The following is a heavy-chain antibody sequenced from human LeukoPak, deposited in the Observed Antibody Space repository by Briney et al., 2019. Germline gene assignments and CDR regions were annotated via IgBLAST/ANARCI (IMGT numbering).Heavy chain of an antibody. D-gene: IGHD4-17*01. CDR2: ISYDGSNK. J-gene: IGHJ4*02. Sequence: GGSLRLSCAASGFTFSSYGMHWVRQAPGKGLEWVAVISYDGSNKYYADSVKGRFTISRDDSKNTLYLQMNSLRAEDTAVYYCAKDHSGYGDYYFDYWGQGTLVTVSS. V-gene: IGHV3-30*18. CDR3: AKDHSGYGDYYFDY. CDR1: GFTFSSYG.